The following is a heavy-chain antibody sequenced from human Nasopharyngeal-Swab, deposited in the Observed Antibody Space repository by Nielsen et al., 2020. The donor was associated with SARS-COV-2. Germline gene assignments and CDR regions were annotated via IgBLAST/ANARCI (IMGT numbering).Heavy chain of an antibody. D-gene: IGHD3-10*01. CDR1: GGSFSGYY. V-gene: IGHV4-34*09. Sequence: SETLSLTCAVYGGSFSGYYWSWIRQPPGKGLEWIGEINHSGSTIYNPSLKSRVTISVDTSKNQFSLKLSSVTAADTAVYYCARESWFRNNWFDPWGQGTLVTVSS. CDR2: INHSGST. J-gene: IGHJ5*02. CDR3: ARESWFRNNWFDP.